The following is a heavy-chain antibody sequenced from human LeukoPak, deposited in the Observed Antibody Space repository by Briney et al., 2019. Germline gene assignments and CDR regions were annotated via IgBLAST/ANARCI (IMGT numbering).Heavy chain of an antibody. Sequence: SETLSLTCTVSGGSISSSAHYWVWVRQPPGKGLEWIGTIYYSGNTYYSPSLQSRVTVSVDTSKNQFSLTLLSVTATYTSIYHCARHSDYVRDSRLDTDSFDMWGQGTMVTVSS. J-gene: IGHJ3*02. D-gene: IGHD3-10*02. CDR1: GGSISSSAHY. CDR2: IYYSGNT. CDR3: ARHSDYVRDSRLDTDSFDM. V-gene: IGHV4-39*01.